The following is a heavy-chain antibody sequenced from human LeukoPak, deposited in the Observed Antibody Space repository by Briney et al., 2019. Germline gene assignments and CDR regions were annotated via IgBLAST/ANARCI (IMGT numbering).Heavy chain of an antibody. CDR1: GYTFLGYG. CDR2: ISAYNGNT. D-gene: IGHD2-8*01. V-gene: IGHV1-18*01. CDR3: ARDYCTNGVCYDAFDI. J-gene: IGHJ3*02. Sequence: ASVKVSCKASGYTFLGYGINWVRQAPGQGLEWLGSISAYNGNTNYVEKLQGRVTMTTDTSTSTAYMELRSLRSDDTAVYYCARDYCTNGVCYDAFDIWGQGTLVTVSS.